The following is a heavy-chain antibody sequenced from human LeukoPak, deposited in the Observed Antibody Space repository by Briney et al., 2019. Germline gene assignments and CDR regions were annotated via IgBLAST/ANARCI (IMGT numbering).Heavy chain of an antibody. Sequence: SETLSLTCTVSGYSISSGYYWGWIRQPPGKGLEWIGSIYHSGSTYYNPSLKSRVTISVDTSKNQFSLKLSSVTAADTAVYYCARVHPGGNVDYWGQGTLVTVSS. CDR2: IYHSGST. D-gene: IGHD4-23*01. V-gene: IGHV4-38-2*02. J-gene: IGHJ4*02. CDR3: ARVHPGGNVDY. CDR1: GYSISSGYY.